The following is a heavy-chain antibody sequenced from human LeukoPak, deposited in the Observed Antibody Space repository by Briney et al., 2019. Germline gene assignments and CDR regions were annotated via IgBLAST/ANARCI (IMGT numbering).Heavy chain of an antibody. CDR3: VAGTEFDP. CDR2: IRSKAYGGTT. V-gene: IGHV3-49*04. D-gene: IGHD6-19*01. CDR1: GFTFGDYA. J-gene: IGHJ5*02. Sequence: GSLRLSCTASGFTFGDYAMSWVRQAPGKGLEWVGFIRSKAYGGTTEYAASVKGRFTISRDDSKSIAYLQMNSLKTEDTAVYYAVAGTEFDPWGQGTLVTVSS.